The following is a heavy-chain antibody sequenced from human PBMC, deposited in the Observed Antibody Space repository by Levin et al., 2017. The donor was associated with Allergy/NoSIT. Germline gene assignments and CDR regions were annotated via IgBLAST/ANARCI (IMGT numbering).Heavy chain of an antibody. CDR3: AHSLPERWLQFKRNWFDP. CDR1: GFSLSTSGVG. V-gene: IGHV2-5*02. Sequence: GPTLVQPTQTLTLTCTFSGFSLSTSGVGVGWIRQPPGKALEWLALIYWDDDKRYSPSLKSRLTITKDTSKNQVVLTMTNMDPVDTATYYCAHSLPERWLQFKRNWFDPWGQGTLVTVSS. J-gene: IGHJ5*02. D-gene: IGHD5-24*01. CDR2: IYWDDDK.